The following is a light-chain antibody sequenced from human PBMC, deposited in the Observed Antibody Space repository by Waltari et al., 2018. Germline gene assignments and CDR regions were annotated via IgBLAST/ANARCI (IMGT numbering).Light chain of an antibody. Sequence: QSALPQPPSASGSPGQSVTISCTGTSSDVGGYNYVSCYQQHPGKAPKLMIYEVSKRPSGVPDRFSGSKSGNTASLTVSGLQAEDEADYYCSSYAGSNNFVVFGGGTKLTVL. CDR2: EVS. CDR1: SSDVGGYNY. J-gene: IGLJ2*01. V-gene: IGLV2-8*01. CDR3: SSYAGSNNFVV.